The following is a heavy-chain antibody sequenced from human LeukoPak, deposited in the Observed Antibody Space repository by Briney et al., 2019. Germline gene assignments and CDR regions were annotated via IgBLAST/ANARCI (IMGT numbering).Heavy chain of an antibody. Sequence: SETLSLTCAVSGGSISSSSLWSWVRQPPGKGLEWIGEIYHSGSTNYNPSLKSRVTISVDKSKNQLSLKLSSVTAADTAVYYCATHYYDSSGYPSPFDYWGQGTLVTVSS. CDR3: ATHYYDSSGYPSPFDY. J-gene: IGHJ4*02. V-gene: IGHV4-4*02. CDR1: GGSISSSSL. CDR2: IYHSGST. D-gene: IGHD3-22*01.